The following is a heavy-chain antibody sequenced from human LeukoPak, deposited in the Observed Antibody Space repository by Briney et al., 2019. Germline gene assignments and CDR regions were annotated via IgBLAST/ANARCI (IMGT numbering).Heavy chain of an antibody. J-gene: IGHJ4*02. V-gene: IGHV3-21*01. CDR3: ARVDSSGWYMGY. CDR2: ISSSSSYI. D-gene: IGHD6-19*01. CDR1: GFTFSSYS. Sequence: GGSLRLSCAASGFTFSSYSMNWVRQAPGKGLEWVSSISSSSSYIYYADSVRGRFTISRDNAKNSLYLQMNSLRAEDTDVYYCARVDSSGWYMGYWGQGTLVTVSS.